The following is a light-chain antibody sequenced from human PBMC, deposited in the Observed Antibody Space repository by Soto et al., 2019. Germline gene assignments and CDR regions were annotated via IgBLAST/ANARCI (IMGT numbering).Light chain of an antibody. J-gene: IGLJ1*01. CDR2: EVS. Sequence: QSVLTQPASVSGSPGQSITISCTGTSSDVGAYDYVSWYQQHPDKAPKLMIYEVSNRSSGVSNRFSGSKSVNTATLTISGLQADDDADYYCSSYTSISTRVFGTGTNVTVL. CDR1: SSDVGAYDY. CDR3: SSYTSISTRV. V-gene: IGLV2-14*03.